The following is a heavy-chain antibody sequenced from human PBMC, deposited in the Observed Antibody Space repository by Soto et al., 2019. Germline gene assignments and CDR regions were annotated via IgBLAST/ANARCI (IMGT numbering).Heavy chain of an antibody. CDR3: AGDAVRGATRSMVF. D-gene: IGHD3-10*01. V-gene: IGHV4-59*08. J-gene: IGHJ6*04. Sequence: SETLSLTCTVSGGSISSYYWSWIRQPPGKGLEWIGYIYYSGSTNYNPSLKSRVTISVDTSKNPFSLKLSSVTAADTAVYYCAGDAVRGATRSMVFWGKGSADPVSP. CDR1: GGSISSYY. CDR2: IYYSGST.